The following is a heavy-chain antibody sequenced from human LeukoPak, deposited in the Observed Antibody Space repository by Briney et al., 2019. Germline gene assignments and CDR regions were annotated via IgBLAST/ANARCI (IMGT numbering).Heavy chain of an antibody. D-gene: IGHD3-9*01. V-gene: IGHV1-2*06. J-gene: IGHJ4*02. CDR3: ASGDILTGYYSGYYFDY. CDR1: GHTFTGYY. CDR2: INPNSGGT. Sequence: ASVKVSCKASGHTFTGYYMHWVRQAPGQGLEWMGRINPNSGGTNYAQKFQGRVTMTRDTSISTAYMELSRLRSDDTAVYYCASGDILTGYYSGYYFDYWGQGTLVTVSS.